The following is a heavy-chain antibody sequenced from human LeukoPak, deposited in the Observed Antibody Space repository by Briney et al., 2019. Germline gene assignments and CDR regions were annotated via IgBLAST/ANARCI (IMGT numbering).Heavy chain of an antibody. CDR3: ARDGTAAGLYFDL. D-gene: IGHD6-13*01. CDR2: IRQDGGEK. CDR1: GFTFSDYW. V-gene: IGHV3-7*01. J-gene: IGHJ4*01. Sequence: QPGGSLRLSCAVSGFTFSDYWMNWVRQAPGKGLEWVASIRQDGGEKSYVDSVKGRFTISRDNTKDSLYLQMSSLRAEDTAVYYRARDGTAAGLYFDLWGQGTLVTVSS.